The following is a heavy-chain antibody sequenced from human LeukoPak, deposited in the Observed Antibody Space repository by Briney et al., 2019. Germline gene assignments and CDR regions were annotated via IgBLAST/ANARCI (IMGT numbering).Heavy chain of an antibody. CDR2: IYYSGST. Sequence: PSETLSLTCTVSGGSISSYYWSWIRQPPGKGLEWIGDIYYSGSTNQHPSLKSRVTISVDTSKNQFSLRLSSVTAADTAVYYSARLASGSYGPLTPFDYWGQGTLVTVSS. CDR3: ARLASGSYGPLTPFDY. V-gene: IGHV4-59*08. D-gene: IGHD1-26*01. CDR1: GGSISSYY. J-gene: IGHJ4*02.